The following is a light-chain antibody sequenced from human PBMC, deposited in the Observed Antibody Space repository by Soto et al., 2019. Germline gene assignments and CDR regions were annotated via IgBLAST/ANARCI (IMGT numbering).Light chain of an antibody. V-gene: IGKV3D-15*01. Sequence: IVVTKSPATLSLSPGDRATLSCRASQSVGSNLAWYQQKPGQAPRLLIYGASSRATGIPDRFSGSGSGTDFTLTISRLEPEDFAVYYCQQYNNWPAITFGQRTRLEIK. CDR2: GAS. CDR3: QQYNNWPAIT. CDR1: QSVGSN. J-gene: IGKJ5*01.